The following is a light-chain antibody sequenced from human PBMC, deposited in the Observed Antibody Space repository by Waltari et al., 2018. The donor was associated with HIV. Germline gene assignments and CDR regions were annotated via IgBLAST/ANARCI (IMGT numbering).Light chain of an antibody. CDR1: SSNIGAGFD. Sequence: QSVPTQPPSVSGAPGQRVTISCTGNSSNIGAGFDVHWYQQVPETAPKLLIYGDTNRPSGVPDRFSGSKSGTSASLAITGLQAEDEADYYCQSYDSGLSVVFGGGTKLTVL. J-gene: IGLJ3*02. CDR3: QSYDSGLSVV. CDR2: GDT. V-gene: IGLV1-40*01.